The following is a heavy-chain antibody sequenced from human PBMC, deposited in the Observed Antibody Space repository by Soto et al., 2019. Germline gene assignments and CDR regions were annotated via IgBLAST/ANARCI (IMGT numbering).Heavy chain of an antibody. CDR1: GFTFSSYG. D-gene: IGHD5-18*01. V-gene: IGHV3-30*18. Sequence: PGGSVRLSCAASGFTFSSYGMHWVRQAPGKGLEWVALISYDGSNKYYADSVKGRFTISRDNSKNTLYLQMNSLRAEDTAVYYCAKNSGYSYGFPFEFWGQGT. J-gene: IGHJ4*02. CDR2: ISYDGSNK. CDR3: AKNSGYSYGFPFEF.